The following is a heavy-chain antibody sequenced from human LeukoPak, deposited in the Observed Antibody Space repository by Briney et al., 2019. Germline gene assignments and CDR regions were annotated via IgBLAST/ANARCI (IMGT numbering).Heavy chain of an antibody. V-gene: IGHV1-69*06. CDR1: GYTFTGYY. Sequence: GASVKVSCKASGYTFTGYYMHWVRQAPGQGLEWMGGIIPIFGTANYAQKFQGRVTITADKSTSTAYMELSSLRSEDTAVYYCAGRGSDKDYWGQGTLVTVSS. D-gene: IGHD1-26*01. CDR3: AGRGSDKDY. CDR2: IIPIFGTA. J-gene: IGHJ4*02.